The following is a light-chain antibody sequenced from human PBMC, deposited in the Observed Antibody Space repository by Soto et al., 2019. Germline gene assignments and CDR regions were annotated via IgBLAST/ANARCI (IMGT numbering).Light chain of an antibody. CDR3: QQRSNWPPYN. J-gene: IGKJ2*01. CDR1: QSVSSY. CDR2: DAF. Sequence: EIVLTQSPATLSLSPGERATLSCRASQSVSSYLAWYQQKPGQAPRLLIYDAFNRANGIPARFSGSGSGTDFTLTISSLEPEDFAVYYCQQRSNWPPYNFGQGTKLESK. V-gene: IGKV3-11*01.